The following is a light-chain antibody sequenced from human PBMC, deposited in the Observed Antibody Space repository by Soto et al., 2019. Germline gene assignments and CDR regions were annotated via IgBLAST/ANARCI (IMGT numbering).Light chain of an antibody. CDR1: QSISSW. CDR2: KAS. CDR3: QQYKYYST. J-gene: IGKJ2*01. Sequence: DIQMTQSPSTLSASVGDRVTITCRASQSISSWLAWYQQKPGKAPKLLIYKASSLESGVPSRFSGSGSGTEFTLTISSLQPDDFATYYCQQYKYYSTFGQGTKVDIK. V-gene: IGKV1-5*03.